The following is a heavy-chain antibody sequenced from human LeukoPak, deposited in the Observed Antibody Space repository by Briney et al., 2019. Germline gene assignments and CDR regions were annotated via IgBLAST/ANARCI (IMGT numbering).Heavy chain of an antibody. CDR1: GYTFTSYG. Sequence: GASVKVSCKASGYTFTSYGISWVRQAPGQGLEWMGWISAYNGNTNYAQKLQGRVTMTTDTSTSTAYMELRSLRSDDTAVYYCAREGRTSMYYYDSSGYYCYMDVWGKGTTVTVSS. J-gene: IGHJ6*03. CDR3: AREGRTSMYYYDSSGYYCYMDV. CDR2: ISAYNGNT. D-gene: IGHD3-22*01. V-gene: IGHV1-18*01.